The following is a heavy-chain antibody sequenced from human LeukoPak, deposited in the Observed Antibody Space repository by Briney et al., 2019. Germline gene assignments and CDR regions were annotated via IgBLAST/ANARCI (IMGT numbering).Heavy chain of an antibody. J-gene: IGHJ4*02. CDR2: ISSNGGST. CDR3: ARSSGSYPLDY. CDR1: GFTLSSYA. Sequence: GGSLRPSCAASGFTLSSYAMHWVRQAPGEGLEYVSAISSNGGSTYYANSVKGRFTISRDNSKNTLYLQMGSLRAEDMAVYYCARSSGSYPLDYWGQGTLVTVSS. D-gene: IGHD1-26*01. V-gene: IGHV3-64*01.